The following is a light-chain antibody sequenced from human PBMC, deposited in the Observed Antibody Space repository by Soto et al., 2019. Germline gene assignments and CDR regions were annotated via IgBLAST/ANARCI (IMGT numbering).Light chain of an antibody. CDR2: DAS. CDR3: QNCFTVPYT. J-gene: IGKJ2*01. Sequence: DIQITHSPSTLSASVGDGRTITCRASQSISNRLAWYQQRPGKAPNLLIYDASNLAAGVPSGFSGSGSGTHFTFTITSLQPEDIGTYYCQNCFTVPYTFGQGTKVDIK. V-gene: IGKV1-5*01. CDR1: QSISNR.